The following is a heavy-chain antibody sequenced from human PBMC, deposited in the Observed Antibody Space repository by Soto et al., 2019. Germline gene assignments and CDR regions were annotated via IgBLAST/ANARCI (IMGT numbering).Heavy chain of an antibody. V-gene: IGHV3-23*01. D-gene: IGHD1-1*01. CDR2: ISGSGGSP. Sequence: PGGSLRLSCAASGFTFSSFAMSWVRQPPGKGVEWVSAISGSGGSPYYADSVKGRFTISRDNSKNTLFLQMNSLRAEDTAVYYCARGWTFDLWGQGTLVTVSS. J-gene: IGHJ4*02. CDR3: ARGWTFDL. CDR1: GFTFSSFA.